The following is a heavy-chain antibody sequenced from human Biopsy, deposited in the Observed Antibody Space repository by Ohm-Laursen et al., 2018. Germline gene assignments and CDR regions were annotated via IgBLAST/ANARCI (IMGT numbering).Heavy chain of an antibody. CDR3: AKCMTGGSNYYFHH. CDR2: IWYDGSNK. V-gene: IGHV3-33*06. D-gene: IGHD2-8*01. J-gene: IGHJ4*02. Sequence: SLRLSCSASGFTFSSYGMHWVRQAPGKGLEWVAAIWYDGSNKNYADSVKGRSTISRDNSKNTLYLQMNSLRGEDTAVYYCAKCMTGGSNYYFHHCGQGTLVTVSS. CDR1: GFTFSSYG.